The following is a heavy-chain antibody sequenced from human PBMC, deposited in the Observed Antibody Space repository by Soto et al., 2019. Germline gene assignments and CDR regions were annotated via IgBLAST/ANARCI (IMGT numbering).Heavy chain of an antibody. D-gene: IGHD3-3*01. J-gene: IGHJ6*02. CDR2: IIPIFGTA. Sequence: AASVKVSCKASGGTFSSYAISWVRQAPGQGLEWMGGIIPIFGTANYAQKFQGRVTITADKSTSTAYMELSSLRSEDTAVYYCASGIVSGYYTPPYYYYGMDVWGQGTTVTVSS. CDR1: GGTFSSYA. V-gene: IGHV1-69*06. CDR3: ASGIVSGYYTPPYYYYGMDV.